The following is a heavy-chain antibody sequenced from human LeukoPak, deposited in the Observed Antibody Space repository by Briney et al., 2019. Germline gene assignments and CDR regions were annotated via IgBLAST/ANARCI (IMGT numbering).Heavy chain of an antibody. J-gene: IGHJ4*02. D-gene: IGHD3-22*01. CDR3: AKNSGYYYDSSGYYPRYYFDY. CDR1: GFTFSSYG. V-gene: IGHV3-30*02. CDR2: IRYDGSNK. Sequence: SGGSLRLSCAASGFTFSSYGMHWVRPAPGKGLEWVAFIRYDGSNKYYADSVKGRFTISRDNSKNTLYLQMNSLRAEDTAVYYCAKNSGYYYDSSGYYPRYYFDYWGQGTLVTVSS.